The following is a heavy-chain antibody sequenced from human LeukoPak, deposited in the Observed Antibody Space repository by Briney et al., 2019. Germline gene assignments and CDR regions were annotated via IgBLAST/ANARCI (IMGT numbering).Heavy chain of an antibody. D-gene: IGHD3-22*01. J-gene: IGHJ4*02. CDR2: ISGSGGST. CDR3: AKDVVYYYDVSGYYYYFDY. V-gene: IGHV3-23*01. Sequence: PGGSLRLSCAASGFTFSSQSMTWVRQAPGKGLEWVSGISGSGGSTYYADSVKGRFTISRDNSKNTLYLQMNSVRAEDTAVYYCAKDVVYYYDVSGYYYYFDYWGQGTLVTVSS. CDR1: GFTFSSQS.